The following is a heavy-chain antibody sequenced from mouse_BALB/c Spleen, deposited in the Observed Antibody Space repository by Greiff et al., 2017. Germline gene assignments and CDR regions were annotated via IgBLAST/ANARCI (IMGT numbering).Heavy chain of an antibody. J-gene: IGHJ3*01. Sequence: QVQLQQSGAELVRPGASVTLSCKASGYTFTDYEMHWVKQTPVHGLEWIGAIDPETGGTAYNQKFKGKATLTADKSSSTAYMELRSLTSEDSAVYYCTGPTTVVATRFAYWGQGTLVTVSA. D-gene: IGHD1-1*01. CDR1: GYTFTDYE. CDR2: IDPETGGT. V-gene: IGHV1-15*01. CDR3: TGPTTVVATRFAY.